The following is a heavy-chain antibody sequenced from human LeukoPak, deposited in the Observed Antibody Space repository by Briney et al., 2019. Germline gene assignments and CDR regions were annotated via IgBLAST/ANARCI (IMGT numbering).Heavy chain of an antibody. J-gene: IGHJ3*02. V-gene: IGHV3-33*06. CDR3: GKALPHDYGGYGSFDI. Sequence: GGSLRLSCAASGLTFSSYGMHWVRQAPGKGLEWVAVIWYDGSNKYYADSVKGRFTISRGNSKNTLVVEMNSLRAEDTAVFYCGKALPHDYGGYGSFDIWGRGTRVTVSS. CDR1: GLTFSSYG. D-gene: IGHD4-17*01. CDR2: IWYDGSNK.